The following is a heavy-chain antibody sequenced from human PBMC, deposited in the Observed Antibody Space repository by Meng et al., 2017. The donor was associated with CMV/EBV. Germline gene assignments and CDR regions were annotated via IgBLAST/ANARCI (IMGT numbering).Heavy chain of an antibody. Sequence: GESLKISCAASGFTFSSYWMSWVRQAPGKGLEWVAKIKQDGSEKYYVDSVKGRFTISRDNAKNSLYLQMNSLRAEDTAVYYCARDGTIAAAGHSYYYYGMDVWGQGTTVTVSS. V-gene: IGHV3-7*01. D-gene: IGHD6-13*01. CDR1: GFTFSSYW. CDR3: ARDGTIAAAGHSYYYYGMDV. CDR2: IKQDGSEK. J-gene: IGHJ6*02.